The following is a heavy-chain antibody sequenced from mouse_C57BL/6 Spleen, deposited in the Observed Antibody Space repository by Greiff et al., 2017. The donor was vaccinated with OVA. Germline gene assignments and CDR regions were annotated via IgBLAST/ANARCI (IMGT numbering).Heavy chain of an antibody. Sequence: QVQLQQSGAELVRPGTSVKVSCKASGYAFTNYLIEWVKQRPGQGLEWIGVINPGSGGTNYNEKFKGKATLTADKSSSTAYMQLSSLTSEDSAVYFCAGSKGYGSGYGGLDYWGQGTTLTVSS. CDR2: INPGSGGT. V-gene: IGHV1-54*01. J-gene: IGHJ2*01. CDR3: AGSKGYGSGYGGLDY. CDR1: GYAFTNYL. D-gene: IGHD3-2*02.